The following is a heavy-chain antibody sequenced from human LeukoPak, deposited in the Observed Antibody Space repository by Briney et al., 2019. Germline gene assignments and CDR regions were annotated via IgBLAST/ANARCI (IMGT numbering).Heavy chain of an antibody. CDR2: ISGSGGST. V-gene: IGHV3-23*01. CDR3: AKDFDWLSHFDY. D-gene: IGHD3-9*01. Sequence: GGSLRLSCAASGFTFSSYAMSWVRQAPGKGLEWVSAISGSGGSTYYADSVKGRFTISRDNSKNALYLQMNSLRAEDTAVYYCAKDFDWLSHFDYWGQGTLVTVSS. CDR1: GFTFSSYA. J-gene: IGHJ4*02.